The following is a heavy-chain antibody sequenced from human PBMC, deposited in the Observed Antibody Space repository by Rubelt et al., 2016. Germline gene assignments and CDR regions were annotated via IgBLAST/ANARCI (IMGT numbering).Heavy chain of an antibody. CDR1: GFSVSTNY. CDR3: ARDMTVVGVATRGMDV. D-gene: IGHD3-3*01. V-gene: IGHV3-53*01. J-gene: IGHJ6*02. Sequence: EVQLVESGGGLIQPGGSLRLSCAASGFSVSTNYMSWVRQAPGKGLEWVSVIYSGGTTYYADSVQGRFTISRDNSQNTLYLKMNSRGAEDTAVYYWARDMTVVGVATRGMDVWGQGTTVIVSS. CDR2: IYSGGTT.